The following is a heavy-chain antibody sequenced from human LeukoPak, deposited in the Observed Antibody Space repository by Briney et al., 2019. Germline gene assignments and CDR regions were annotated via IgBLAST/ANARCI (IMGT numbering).Heavy chain of an antibody. CDR3: ARHSSGWYYFDY. Sequence: SETLSLTCTVSGGSISSSSYYWGWIRQPPGKGLEWIGSAYYNGSTYYNPSLKSRVIISVDTSKNQFSLKLSSVTAADTAVYYCARHSSGWYYFDYWGQGTLVTVSS. D-gene: IGHD6-19*01. J-gene: IGHJ4*02. CDR1: GGSISSSSYY. V-gene: IGHV4-39*01. CDR2: AYYNGST.